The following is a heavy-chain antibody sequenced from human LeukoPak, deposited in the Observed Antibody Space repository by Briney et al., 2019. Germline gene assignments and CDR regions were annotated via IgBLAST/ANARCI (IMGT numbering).Heavy chain of an antibody. J-gene: IGHJ4*02. V-gene: IGHV3-33*01. CDR3: ARDPLYCSSTSCYAGYFDY. D-gene: IGHD2-2*01. CDR2: IWYDGSNK. CDR1: GFTFSSYG. Sequence: GRSLRLSCAASGFTFSSYGMHWVRQAPGKGLEWVAVIWYDGSNKYYADSVKGRFTISRDNSKNTLYLQMNSLRAEDTAVYYCARDPLYCSSTSCYAGYFDYWGQGTLVTVSS.